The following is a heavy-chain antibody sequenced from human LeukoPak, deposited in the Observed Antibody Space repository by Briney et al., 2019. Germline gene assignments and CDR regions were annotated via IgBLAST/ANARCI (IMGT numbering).Heavy chain of an antibody. CDR2: FSASDGSR. CDR1: GFSFSSYG. V-gene: IGHV3-23*01. CDR3: ARERGGLDY. D-gene: IGHD5-12*01. J-gene: IGHJ4*02. Sequence: SGGSLRLSCEASGFSFSSYGMSWVRQAPGEGLEWVSGFSASDGSRYYADSVKGRFTISRDNSKNTLYLQMNSLRAEDTAVYYCARERGGLDYWGQGTLVTVSS.